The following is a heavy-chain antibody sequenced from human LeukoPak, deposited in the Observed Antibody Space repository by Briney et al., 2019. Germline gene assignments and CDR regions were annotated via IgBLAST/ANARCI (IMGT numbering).Heavy chain of an antibody. D-gene: IGHD2-2*03. CDR3: AKDSHWILFDD. CDR2: IGGSGTRT. V-gene: IGHV3-23*01. J-gene: IGHJ4*02. Sequence: GGSLRLSCSASGFTFTTYSMNWVRQAPGKGLEWVSGIGGSGTRTYYADSVKGRFTISRDNSKNTLYLQMNSLRDEDTAVYYCAKDSHWILFDDWGQGTLVTVSS. CDR1: GFTFTTYS.